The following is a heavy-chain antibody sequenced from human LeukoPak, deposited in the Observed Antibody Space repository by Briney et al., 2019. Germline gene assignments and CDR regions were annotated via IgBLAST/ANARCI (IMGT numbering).Heavy chain of an antibody. J-gene: IGHJ6*02. V-gene: IGHV1-18*01. Sequence: ASVKVSRKASGYTFTSYGISWVRQAPGQGLEWMGWISAYNGNTNYAQKLQGRVTMTTDTPTSTAYMELRSLRSDDTAVYYCARYYDFWSGFLRSSDQDYCYYGMDVWGQGTTVTVSS. CDR3: ARYYDFWSGFLRSSDQDYCYYGMDV. CDR1: GYTFTSYG. CDR2: ISAYNGNT. D-gene: IGHD3-3*01.